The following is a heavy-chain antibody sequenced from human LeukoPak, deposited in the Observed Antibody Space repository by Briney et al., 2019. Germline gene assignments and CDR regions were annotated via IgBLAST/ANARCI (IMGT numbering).Heavy chain of an antibody. Sequence: ASVKVSCKASGYTFTSYGISWVRQAPGQGLEWMGWISAYNGNTNYAQKLQGRVTMTTDTSTSTAHMELRSLRSDDTAVYYCARDRVQLERRSGYFDLWGRGTLVTVSS. J-gene: IGHJ2*01. CDR2: ISAYNGNT. V-gene: IGHV1-18*01. CDR3: ARDRVQLERRSGYFDL. D-gene: IGHD1-1*01. CDR1: GYTFTSYG.